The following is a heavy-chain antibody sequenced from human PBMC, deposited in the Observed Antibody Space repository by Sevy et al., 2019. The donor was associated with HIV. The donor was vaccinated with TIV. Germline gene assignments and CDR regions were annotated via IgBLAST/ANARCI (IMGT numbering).Heavy chain of an antibody. CDR3: ARAAPYYYDSSGYTGYSFDY. D-gene: IGHD3-22*01. CDR1: GFTFSSYS. V-gene: IGHV3-21*01. Sequence: GGFLRLSCAASGFTFSSYSMNWVRQAPGKGLEWVSSISSSSSYIYYADSVKGRFTISRDNAKNSLYLQMNSLRAEDTAVYYCARAAPYYYDSSGYTGYSFDYWGQGTLVTVSS. CDR2: ISSSSSYI. J-gene: IGHJ4*02.